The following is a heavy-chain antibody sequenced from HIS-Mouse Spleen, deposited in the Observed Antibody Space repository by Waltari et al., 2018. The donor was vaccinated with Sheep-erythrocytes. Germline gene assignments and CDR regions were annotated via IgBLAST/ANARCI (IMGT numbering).Heavy chain of an antibody. CDR1: GFTFSSYA. J-gene: IGHJ4*02. D-gene: IGHD4-17*01. V-gene: IGHV3-23*01. CDR3: AKQTLRRTYFDY. Sequence: EVQLLESGGGLVQPGGSLRRSCAASGFTFSSYAMRWFRQALGKGLKWVSVISGSGGNTYSADSVNGRFTISRNNSKNTLYLQMNSLRAEDTAVYYCAKQTLRRTYFDYCGQGTLVTVSS. CDR2: ISGSGGNT.